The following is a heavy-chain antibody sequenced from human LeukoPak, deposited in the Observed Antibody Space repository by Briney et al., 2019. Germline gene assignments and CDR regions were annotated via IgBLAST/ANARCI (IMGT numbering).Heavy chain of an antibody. J-gene: IGHJ3*02. CDR2: ISSSSIYI. D-gene: IGHD4-11*01. CDR1: GFTFSSHS. CDR3: ARGYNNYGYVFDI. Sequence: PGGSLRLSCAASGFTFSSHSMNWVRQAPGKGLEWVPSISSSSIYIYYADSVKGRFTISRDNAKNSLYLQMNSLRAEDTAVYYCARGYNNYGYVFDIWGQGTVVTVSS. V-gene: IGHV3-21*01.